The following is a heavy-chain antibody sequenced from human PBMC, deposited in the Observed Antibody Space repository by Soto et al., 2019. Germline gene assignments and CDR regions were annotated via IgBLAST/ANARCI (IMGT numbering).Heavy chain of an antibody. J-gene: IGHJ4*02. CDR3: ARGNFVVVVVTQGSYFDY. V-gene: IGHV1-46*01. CDR1: GYTFSNYY. CDR2: INPSSGST. D-gene: IGHD2-15*01. Sequence: QVQLVQSGAEVEKPGASVKVSCKASGYTFSNYYMHWVRQVPGQGLEWMGTINPSSGSTSYAQKFQGRINLTRKTSTGTVYMELRSLKSEDTAVYYCARGNFVVVVVTQGSYFDYWGQGTLVTVSS.